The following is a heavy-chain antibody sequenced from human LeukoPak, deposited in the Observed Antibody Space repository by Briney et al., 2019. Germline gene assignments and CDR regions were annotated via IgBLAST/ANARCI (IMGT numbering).Heavy chain of an antibody. Sequence: PGGSLRLSCAASGFTVSSNYMSWVRQAPGKGLEWVSVIYSGGSTYYADSVKGRFTISRDNSKNTLYLQMNSLRADDTAVYYCGGTSGWNLFDYWGQGTLVTVSS. V-gene: IGHV3-53*01. J-gene: IGHJ4*02. CDR1: GFTVSSNY. D-gene: IGHD3-22*01. CDR3: GGTSGWNLFDY. CDR2: IYSGGST.